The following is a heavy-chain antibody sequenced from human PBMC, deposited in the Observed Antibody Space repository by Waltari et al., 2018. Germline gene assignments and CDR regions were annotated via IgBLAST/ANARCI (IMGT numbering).Heavy chain of an antibody. CDR2: ISGYNAAT. CDR3: ARDGSGGKYFLDY. V-gene: IGHV1-18*01. D-gene: IGHD3-10*01. Sequence: QVQSIQSGTEAKKPGAAVRVSCRASGYTFGHYGFFWVRQAPGKALEWMGWISGYNAATEYAQRYQDRITLTTDTSTSTTYMELRNLRSDDTATYYCARDGSGGKYFLDYWGRGTLVTVSS. CDR1: GYTFGHYG. J-gene: IGHJ4*02.